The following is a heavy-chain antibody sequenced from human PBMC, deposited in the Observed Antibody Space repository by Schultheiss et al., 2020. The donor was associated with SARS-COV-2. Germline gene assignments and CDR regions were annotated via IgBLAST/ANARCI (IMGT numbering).Heavy chain of an antibody. CDR1: GYTFTSYG. J-gene: IGHJ6*02. Sequence: ASVKVSCKASGYTFTSYGISWVRQATGQGLEWMGWMNPNSGNTNYAQKLQGRVTMTTDTSTSTAYMELRSLRSDDTAVYYCARLDCSSTSCYLPYYYYGMDVWGQGTTVTVSS. CDR2: MNPNSGNT. V-gene: IGHV1-18*01. CDR3: ARLDCSSTSCYLPYYYYGMDV. D-gene: IGHD2-2*01.